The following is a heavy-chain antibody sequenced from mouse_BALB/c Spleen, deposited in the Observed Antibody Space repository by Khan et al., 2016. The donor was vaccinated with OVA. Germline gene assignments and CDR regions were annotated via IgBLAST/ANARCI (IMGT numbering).Heavy chain of an antibody. Sequence: QVQLKESGPGLAAPSQSLSITCTISGFSLTNYGVHWVRQPPGKGLEWLVVIWSDGSTTYNSALKSRLTITKDNSQSQVFLRVNSLQTDDTAIYFCARQPYYHYNIMDFWGQGTSVTASS. CDR1: GFSLTNYG. CDR3: ARQPYYHYNIMDF. D-gene: IGHD2-10*01. J-gene: IGHJ4*01. V-gene: IGHV2-6-1*01. CDR2: IWSDGST.